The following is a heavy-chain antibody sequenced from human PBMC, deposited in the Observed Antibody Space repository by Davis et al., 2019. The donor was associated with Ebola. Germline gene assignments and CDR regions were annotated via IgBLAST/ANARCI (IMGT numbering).Heavy chain of an antibody. Sequence: AASVKVSCKTSGYTFTGYYMHWVRQAPGQGLEWMGRINPYSGDTNYAQKFQGRVTMTRDTSITTAYMELSRLRSDDTAVYFCARTSIVGTTTTASDIWGQGTKVTVSS. J-gene: IGHJ3*02. CDR2: INPYSGDT. V-gene: IGHV1-2*06. D-gene: IGHD1-26*01. CDR1: GYTFTGYY. CDR3: ARTSIVGTTTTASDI.